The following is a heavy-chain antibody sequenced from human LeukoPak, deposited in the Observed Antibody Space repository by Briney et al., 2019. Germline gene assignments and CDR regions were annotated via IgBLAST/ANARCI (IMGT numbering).Heavy chain of an antibody. CDR3: ARGPSQQDFDH. D-gene: IGHD2-15*01. J-gene: IGHJ4*02. CDR2: ISPSGGST. Sequence: GASVKVSCKASGYTFTNYYTHWVRQAPGQGLEWMGIISPSGGSTAYAQRFQGRVTVTRDTSTSTVYMELSSLRSEDTAVYYCARGPSQQDFDHWGQGTLVTVSS. CDR1: GYTFTNYY. V-gene: IGHV1-46*01.